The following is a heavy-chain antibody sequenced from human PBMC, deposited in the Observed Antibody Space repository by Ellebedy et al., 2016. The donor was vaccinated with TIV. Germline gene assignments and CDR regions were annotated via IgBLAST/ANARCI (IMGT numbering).Heavy chain of an antibody. CDR3: ARLNWGRFAFDF. J-gene: IGHJ5*01. V-gene: IGHV3-7*01. CDR2: MKQDGSEK. D-gene: IGHD7-27*01. CDR1: GFSFSNYW. Sequence: GGSLRLXXEASGFSFSNYWMSWVRQGPGKGLEWVANMKQDGSEKFYVDSVNGRFTISRDNAKNSLYLHLSSLRPEDTAVYYCARLNWGRFAFDFWGQGTLVTVPS.